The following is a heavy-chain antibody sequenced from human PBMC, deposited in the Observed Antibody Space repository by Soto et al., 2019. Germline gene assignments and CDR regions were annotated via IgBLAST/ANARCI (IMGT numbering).Heavy chain of an antibody. CDR1: GYTFTGYY. J-gene: IGHJ6*02. Sequence: ASVKVSCKASGYTFTGYYMHWVRQAPGQGLEWMGWINPNSGGTNYAQKFQGRVTMTRDTSISTAYMELSRLRSDDTAVYYCARRYVCCYGSGTGPYYHGMDVWGQGTTVTVSS. D-gene: IGHD3-10*01. CDR3: ARRYVCCYGSGTGPYYHGMDV. V-gene: IGHV1-2*02. CDR2: INPNSGGT.